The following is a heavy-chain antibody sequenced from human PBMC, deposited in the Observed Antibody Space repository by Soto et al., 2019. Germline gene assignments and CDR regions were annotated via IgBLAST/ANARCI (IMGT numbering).Heavy chain of an antibody. CDR2: ISAYNGNT. CDR1: GYTFTSYG. Sequence: ASVKVSCKASGYTFTSYGISWVRQAPGQGLEWMGWISAYNGNTNYAQKLQGRVTMTTDTSTSTAYMELRSLRSDDTAVYYCARVLYRGLYYDSSGYPDYWGQGTPVTVSS. D-gene: IGHD3-22*01. J-gene: IGHJ4*02. CDR3: ARVLYRGLYYDSSGYPDY. V-gene: IGHV1-18*01.